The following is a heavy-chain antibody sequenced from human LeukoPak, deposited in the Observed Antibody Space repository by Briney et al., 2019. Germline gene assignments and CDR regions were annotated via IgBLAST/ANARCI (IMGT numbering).Heavy chain of an antibody. J-gene: IGHJ4*02. CDR2: ISSSSYI. V-gene: IGHV3-21*01. CDR3: ARERVAGAFDY. CDR1: GFTFSSYS. D-gene: IGHD6-19*01. Sequence: TGGSLRLSCAASGFTFSSYSMNWVRQAPGKGLEWVSSISSSSYIYYADSVKGRFTISRDNAKNSLYLQMNSLRDEDTAVYYCARERVAGAFDYWGQGTLVTVSS.